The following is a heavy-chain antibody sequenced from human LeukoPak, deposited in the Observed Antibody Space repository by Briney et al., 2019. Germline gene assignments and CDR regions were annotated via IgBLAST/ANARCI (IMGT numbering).Heavy chain of an antibody. CDR3: ARDNDFLGLFDY. V-gene: IGHV4-38-2*02. J-gene: IGHJ4*02. D-gene: IGHD2-21*02. CDR2: IYTSGST. Sequence: SETLSLTCTVSGYSISSGYFWGWIRQPPGKGLEWIGRIYTSGSTNYNPSLKSRVTMSVDTSKNQFSLKLSSVTAADTAVYYCARDNDFLGLFDYWGQGTLVTVSS. CDR1: GYSISSGYF.